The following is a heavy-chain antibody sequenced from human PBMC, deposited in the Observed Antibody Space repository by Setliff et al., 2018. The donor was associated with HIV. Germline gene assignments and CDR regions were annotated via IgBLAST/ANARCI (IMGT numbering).Heavy chain of an antibody. CDR1: GGSFSGFY. Sequence: SETLSLTCAVYGGSFSGFYWTFIRQSPGKGLEWIGEVTHSGTTTYDPSLKSRITISVDTSKNQFSPKLTSVTAADMGVYYCARGRKKTLAVSGTRYFDFWGQGTLVTVSS. J-gene: IGHJ4*02. D-gene: IGHD6-19*01. CDR2: VTHSGTT. V-gene: IGHV4-34*01. CDR3: ARGRKKTLAVSGTRYFDF.